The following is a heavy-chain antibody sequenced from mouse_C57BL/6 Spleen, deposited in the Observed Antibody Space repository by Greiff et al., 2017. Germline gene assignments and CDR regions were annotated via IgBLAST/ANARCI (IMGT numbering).Heavy chain of an antibody. Sequence: QVQLQQPGAELVKPGASVKLSCKASGYTFTSYWMHWVKQRPGQGLEWIGMIHPNSGSTNYNEKFKSKATLTVDKSSSTAYMQLSRLTSEDSAVYYCARPTYGYQPYLFAFWGQGTLVTVSA. CDR1: GYTFTSYW. CDR3: ARPTYGYQPYLFAF. CDR2: IHPNSGST. D-gene: IGHD2-2*01. V-gene: IGHV1-64*01. J-gene: IGHJ3*01.